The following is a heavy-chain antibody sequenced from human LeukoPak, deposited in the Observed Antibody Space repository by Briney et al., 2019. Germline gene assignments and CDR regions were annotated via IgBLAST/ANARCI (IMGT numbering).Heavy chain of an antibody. CDR3: ARGTRIVGARVGGD. V-gene: IGHV3-30-3*01. CDR2: ISYDGSNK. J-gene: IGHJ4*02. Sequence: GGSLRLSCAASGFTFSSYAMHWVRQAPGKGLEWVAVISYDGSNKYYADSVEGRFTISRDNSKNTLYLQMNSLRAEDTAVYYCARGTRIVGARVGGDWGQGTLVTVSS. D-gene: IGHD1-26*01. CDR1: GFTFSSYA.